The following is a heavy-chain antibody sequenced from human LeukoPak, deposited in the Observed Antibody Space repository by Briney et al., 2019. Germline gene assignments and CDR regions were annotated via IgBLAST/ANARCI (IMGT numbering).Heavy chain of an antibody. CDR3: AKDSVPYYDFWSGYYTGMRGDYDY. J-gene: IGHJ4*02. D-gene: IGHD3-3*01. CDR2: IWYDGSNK. Sequence: GRSLRLSCAAFGFTFSSYGMHWVRQAPGKGLEWVAVIWYDGSNKYYADSVKGRFTISRDNSKNTLYLQMNSLRAEDTAVYYCAKDSVPYYDFWSGYYTGMRGDYDYWGQGTLVTVS. V-gene: IGHV3-33*06. CDR1: GFTFSSYG.